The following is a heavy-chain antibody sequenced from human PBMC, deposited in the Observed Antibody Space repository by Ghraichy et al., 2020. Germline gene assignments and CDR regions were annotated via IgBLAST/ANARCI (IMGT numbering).Heavy chain of an antibody. CDR2: ISGSGGST. CDR3: AKSPNLRYFDILPKNYYYYGMDV. D-gene: IGHD3-9*01. V-gene: IGHV3-23*01. CDR1: GFTFSSYA. J-gene: IGHJ6*02. Sequence: GVLNISCAASGFTFSSYAMSWVRQAPGKGLEWVSAISGSGGSTYYADSVKGRFTISRDNSKNTLYLQMNSLRAEDMAVYYCAKSPNLRYFDILPKNYYYYGMDVWGQGTTVTVSS.